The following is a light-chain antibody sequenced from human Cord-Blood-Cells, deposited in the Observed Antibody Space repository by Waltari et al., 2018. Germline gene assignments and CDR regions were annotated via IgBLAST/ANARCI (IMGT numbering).Light chain of an antibody. CDR3: NSRDSSGNHYV. CDR2: GKN. CDR1: SLRSYY. J-gene: IGLJ1*01. Sequence: SSDLSQDPASSVALGPTGRITFQGNSLRSYYASRYQQKTGQAPVLVIYGKNNLPSGIPDRFSGSSSGNTASLTITGAQAEDEADYYCNSRDSSGNHYVFGTGTKVTVL. V-gene: IGLV3-19*01.